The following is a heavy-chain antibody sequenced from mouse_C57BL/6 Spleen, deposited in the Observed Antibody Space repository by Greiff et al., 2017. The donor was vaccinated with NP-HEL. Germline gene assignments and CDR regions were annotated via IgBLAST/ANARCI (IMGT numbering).Heavy chain of an antibody. D-gene: IGHD1-1*01. J-gene: IGHJ4*01. CDR1: GFNITDYY. V-gene: IGHV14-2*01. CDR2: IDPEDGET. Sequence: EVKLQESGAELVKPGASVKLSCTASGFNITDYYMHWVKQRTEQGLEWIGRIDPEDGETKYAPKFQGKATITADTSSNTAYLQLSSLTSEDTAVYYCARYYYGSSYPYAMDYWGQGTSVTVSS. CDR3: ARYYYGSSYPYAMDY.